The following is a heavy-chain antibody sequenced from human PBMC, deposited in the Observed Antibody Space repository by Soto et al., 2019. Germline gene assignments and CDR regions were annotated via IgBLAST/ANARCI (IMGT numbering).Heavy chain of an antibody. Sequence: SETLSLTCAVYGGSFSCYYWSWIRQPPGKGLEWIGEINHSGSTNYNPSLKSRVTISVDTSKNQFSLKLSSVTAADTAVYYCARAEGDSRGYFNWFDPWGQGTLVTVSS. CDR1: GGSFSCYY. CDR2: INHSGST. D-gene: IGHD3-22*01. CDR3: ARAEGDSRGYFNWFDP. V-gene: IGHV4-34*01. J-gene: IGHJ5*02.